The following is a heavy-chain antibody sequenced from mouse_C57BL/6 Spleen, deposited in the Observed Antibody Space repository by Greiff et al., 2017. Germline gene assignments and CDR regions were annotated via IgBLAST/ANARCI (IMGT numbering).Heavy chain of an antibody. Sequence: QVHVKQPGAELVKPGASVKLSCKASGYTFTSYWMHWVKQRPGQGLEWIGMIHPNSGSTNYNEKFKSKATLTVDKSSSTAYMQLSSLTSEDSAVYYCANDGYYVGFAYWGQGTLVTVSA. V-gene: IGHV1-64*01. CDR1: GYTFTSYW. D-gene: IGHD2-3*01. CDR2: IHPNSGST. J-gene: IGHJ3*01. CDR3: ANDGYYVGFAY.